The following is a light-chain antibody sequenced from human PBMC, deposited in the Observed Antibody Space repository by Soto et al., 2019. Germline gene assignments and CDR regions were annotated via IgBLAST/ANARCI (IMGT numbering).Light chain of an antibody. Sequence: EIVLTQSPGTLSLSPGERATLSCRASQSVSSSYLAWYQQKPGQAPRLLIYCASSRATGIPDRFSGSGSGRDFTLTISRLETEEFALYDCEEYGSSLQITFGQGTRLEIK. CDR1: QSVSSSY. CDR3: EEYGSSLQIT. J-gene: IGKJ5*01. CDR2: CAS. V-gene: IGKV3-20*01.